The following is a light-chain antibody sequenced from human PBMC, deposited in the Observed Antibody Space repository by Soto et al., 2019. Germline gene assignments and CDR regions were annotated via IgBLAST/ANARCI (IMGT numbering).Light chain of an antibody. V-gene: IGLV1-40*01. Sequence: QSVLTQPPSVSGAPGQRVTISCTGSSSNIGAGYHVHWYQHLPGTAPKLLISGNNNRPSGVPDRFSGSKSGSSASLAITGLQAEDEADYYCQSYDSSLSGSKVVFGGGTKLTVL. CDR1: SSNIGAGYH. J-gene: IGLJ2*01. CDR3: QSYDSSLSGSKVV. CDR2: GNN.